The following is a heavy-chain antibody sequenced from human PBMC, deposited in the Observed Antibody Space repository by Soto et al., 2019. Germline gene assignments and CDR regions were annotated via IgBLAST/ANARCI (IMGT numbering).Heavy chain of an antibody. V-gene: IGHV1-69*13. CDR2: IIPIFGTA. D-gene: IGHD3-22*01. J-gene: IGHJ4*02. CDR3: ARKKRGTYDSSGYYDY. Sequence: SVKVSCKASGGTFSSYAISWVRQAPGQGLEWMGGIIPIFGTANYAQKFQGRVTITADESTSTAYMELSSLRSEDTAVYYCARKKRGTYDSSGYYDYWGQGTLVTVSS. CDR1: GGTFSSYA.